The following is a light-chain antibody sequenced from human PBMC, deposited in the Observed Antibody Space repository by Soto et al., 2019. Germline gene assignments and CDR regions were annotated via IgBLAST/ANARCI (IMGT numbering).Light chain of an antibody. J-gene: IGKJ1*01. V-gene: IGKV2-30*01. CDR3: MQCTHWPRT. Sequence: DVVMTQSPLSLPVTLGQPASISCRSSQSLVYSDGDTYLNWFQQRPGQSPRRLIYKVSKRDSGVPDKFSGSWSGSDFTLTISGVEAEEVRVYYCMQCTHWPRTFGQGTKVELK. CDR1: QSLVYSDGDTY. CDR2: KVS.